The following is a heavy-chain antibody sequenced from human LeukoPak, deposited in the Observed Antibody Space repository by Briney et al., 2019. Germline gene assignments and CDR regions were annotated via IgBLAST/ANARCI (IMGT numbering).Heavy chain of an antibody. J-gene: IGHJ6*03. CDR2: INPSGGST. CDR3: ASRRPIAARRGGYEYYYYMDV. V-gene: IGHV1-46*01. D-gene: IGHD6-6*01. Sequence: ASVKVSCKASGYSFTNYYIHWVRQAPGQGLEWMGIINPSGGSTSYAQKFQGRVTMTRDTSTSTVYMELSSLRSEDTAVYYCASRRPIAARRGGYEYYYYMDVWGKGTTVTVSS. CDR1: GYSFTNYY.